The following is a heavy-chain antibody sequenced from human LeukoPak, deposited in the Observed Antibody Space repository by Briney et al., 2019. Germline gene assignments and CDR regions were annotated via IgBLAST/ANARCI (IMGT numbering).Heavy chain of an antibody. V-gene: IGHV3-74*01. Sequence: GGSLRLSCAASGFTFSAYWMHWVRQAPGKGLVWVGRINDVGSDSTYVDSVKGRFTISRDNAKHTLYLQMNNLRAEDTAVYYCAGVKVAGTRSFDYWGQGTLATVSS. J-gene: IGHJ4*02. D-gene: IGHD6-19*01. CDR3: AGVKVAGTRSFDY. CDR2: INDVGSDS. CDR1: GFTFSAYW.